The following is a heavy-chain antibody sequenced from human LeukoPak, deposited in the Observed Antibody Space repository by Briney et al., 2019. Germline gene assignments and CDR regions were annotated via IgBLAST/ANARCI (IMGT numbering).Heavy chain of an antibody. Sequence: SETLTLTCTVSGGPITRSAYYWVWVRQSPGRGLEWLGSIYSNGDTYYNPSFESRVTIAIETSKNQFSLKMTSVTAADTAAYYCTSRGFRLPLDAFDVWGQGTRVDVSS. V-gene: IGHV4-39*01. CDR1: GGPITRSAYY. D-gene: IGHD5-24*01. CDR3: TSRGFRLPLDAFDV. CDR2: IYSNGDT. J-gene: IGHJ3*01.